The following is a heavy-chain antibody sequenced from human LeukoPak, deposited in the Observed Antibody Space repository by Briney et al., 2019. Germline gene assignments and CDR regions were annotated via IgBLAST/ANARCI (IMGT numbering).Heavy chain of an antibody. CDR3: ARASGSFDY. CDR1: GFTFSSYG. V-gene: IGHV3-33*01. J-gene: IGHJ4*02. CDR2: IWSDGSNK. Sequence: PGGSLRLSCEASGFTFSSYGIHWVRQAPGKGLEWVAVIWSDGSNKYYADSVKGRFTISRDNSKDTLYLQPNSLRAEDTAVYYCARASGSFDYWGQGTLVSVSS. D-gene: IGHD1-26*01.